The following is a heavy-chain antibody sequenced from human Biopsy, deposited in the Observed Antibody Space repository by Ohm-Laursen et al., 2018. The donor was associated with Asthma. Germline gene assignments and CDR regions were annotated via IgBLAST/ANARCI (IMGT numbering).Heavy chain of an antibody. V-gene: IGHV1-2*06. Sequence: GASVKVSCKASGYTFIGSHIHWMRKAPGQGLEWMGRINPNSGGTNYAQKFQGRVTMTRETSISTAYMEVSSLRSDDTSVYYCARGQKSAGDRWCDPWGQGTLVTVSS. J-gene: IGHJ5*02. CDR2: INPNSGGT. CDR1: GYTFIGSH. CDR3: ARGQKSAGDRWCDP. D-gene: IGHD6-13*01.